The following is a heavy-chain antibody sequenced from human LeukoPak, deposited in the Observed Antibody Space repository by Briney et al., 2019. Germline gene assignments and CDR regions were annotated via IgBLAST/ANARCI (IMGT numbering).Heavy chain of an antibody. D-gene: IGHD6-19*01. Sequence: SGGSLRLSCAASKFTFSDHGMNSVRQAPGKGLEWVSYIRSSSSTIYYGDSVKGRFTISRDNAENSLYLQMNGLRAEDTAVYFGARNGANSGRPYHLDYWGQGTLVTVSS. CDR1: KFTFSDHG. CDR3: ARNGANSGRPYHLDY. V-gene: IGHV3-48*01. J-gene: IGHJ4*02. CDR2: IRSSSSTI.